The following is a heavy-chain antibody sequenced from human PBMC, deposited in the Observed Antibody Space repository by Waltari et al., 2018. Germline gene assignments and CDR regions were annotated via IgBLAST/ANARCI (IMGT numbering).Heavy chain of an antibody. Sequence: EVQLLESGGGLVQPGGSLRLSCAASGFTFSSYAMSWVRQAPGKGLEWVSAISGSGGRTYYADSVKVRFTISRDNSKNTLYLQMNSLRAEDTAVYYCATANRGSYYRQGFDPWGQGTLVTVSS. D-gene: IGHD1-26*01. J-gene: IGHJ5*02. CDR3: ATANRGSYYRQGFDP. V-gene: IGHV3-23*01. CDR2: ISGSGGRT. CDR1: GFTFSSYA.